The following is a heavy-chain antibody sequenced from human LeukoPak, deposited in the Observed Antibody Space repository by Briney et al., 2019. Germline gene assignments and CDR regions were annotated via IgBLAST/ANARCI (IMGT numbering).Heavy chain of an antibody. J-gene: IGHJ4*02. D-gene: IGHD7-27*01. CDR3: TTGNWGSFSY. CDR1: GFTFSDYY. CDR2: IKSKTDGGTT. V-gene: IGHV3-15*01. Sequence: GGSLRLSCAASGFTFSDYYMNWVRQAPGKGLEWVGRIKSKTDGGTTDYVAPVKGRFTISRDDSKHTLYLQVNSLKTEDTAVYYCTTGNWGSFSYWGQGTLVTVSS.